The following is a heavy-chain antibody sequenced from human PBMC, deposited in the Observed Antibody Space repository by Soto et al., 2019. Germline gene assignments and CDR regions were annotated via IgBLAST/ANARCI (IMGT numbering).Heavy chain of an antibody. V-gene: IGHV3-23*01. CDR3: TASSGWYNAFDI. CDR2: ISGSGGST. D-gene: IGHD6-19*01. CDR1: GFTFSSYA. J-gene: IGHJ3*02. Sequence: EVQLLESGGGLVQPGGSLRLSCAASGFTFSSYAMSWVRQAPGKGLEWVSAISGSGGSTYYADSVKGRFTISRDNSKTTLYLQMNSLRAEDTAVYYCTASSGWYNAFDIWGQGTIVTVSS.